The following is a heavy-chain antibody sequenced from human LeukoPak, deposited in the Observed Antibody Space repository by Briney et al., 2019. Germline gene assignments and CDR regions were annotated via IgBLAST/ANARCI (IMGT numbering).Heavy chain of an antibody. CDR1: GYSVSSGYY. D-gene: IGHD6-6*01. CDR2: IYQSGIT. J-gene: IGHJ4*02. CDR3: ARLPDSSSTLDY. Sequence: SETLSLTCAVSGYSVSSGYYWGWIRQPPGKGLEWIGSIYQSGITYYNPSLKSRVAISLDTSKNQSSLKLTSVTAADTAMYYCARLPDSSSTLDYWGQGTLVTVSS. V-gene: IGHV4-38-2*01.